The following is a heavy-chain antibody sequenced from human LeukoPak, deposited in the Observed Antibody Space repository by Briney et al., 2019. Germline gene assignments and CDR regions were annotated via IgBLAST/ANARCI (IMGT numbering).Heavy chain of an antibody. V-gene: IGHV4-59*01. CDR1: GGSISSYY. CDR3: AREFYDFWSGNWSDP. J-gene: IGHJ5*02. CDR2: IYYSGST. D-gene: IGHD3-3*01. Sequence: SETLSLTCTVSGGSISSYYWSWIRQPPGKGLEWIGYIYYSGSTNYNPSLKSRVTISVDTSKNQLSLKLSSVTAADTAVYYCAREFYDFWSGNWSDPWGQGTLVTVSS.